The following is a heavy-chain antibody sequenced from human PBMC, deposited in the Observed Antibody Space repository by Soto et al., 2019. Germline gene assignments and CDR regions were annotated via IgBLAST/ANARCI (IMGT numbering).Heavy chain of an antibody. V-gene: IGHV1-18*01. CDR3: ATLLPAAGPGAFDI. D-gene: IGHD6-25*01. Sequence: ASVKVSCKASGYTFTSYGISWVRQAPGQGLEWMGWISAYNGNTNYAQKFQGRVTMTTDTSTSTAYIELRSLRSDDTAVYYCATLLPAAGPGAFDIWGQGKMVTVSS. J-gene: IGHJ3*02. CDR1: GYTFTSYG. CDR2: ISAYNGNT.